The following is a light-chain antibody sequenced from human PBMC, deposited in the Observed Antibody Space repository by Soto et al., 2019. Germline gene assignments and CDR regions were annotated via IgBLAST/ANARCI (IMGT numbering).Light chain of an antibody. V-gene: IGKV3-20*01. CDR2: GAS. CDR3: QQYGSSPPYT. Sequence: EIVLTQSPGTLSLSPGERATLSCRASQSVSSSYLAWYQQKPGQAPRLLIYGASSRATGIPDRFSGSGSGTDFTLTISRLEPEDFAGYYWQQYGSSPPYTFGQGTNLEIK. J-gene: IGKJ2*01. CDR1: QSVSSSY.